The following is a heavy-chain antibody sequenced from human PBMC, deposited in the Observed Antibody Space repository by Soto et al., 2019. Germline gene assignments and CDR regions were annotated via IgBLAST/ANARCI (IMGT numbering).Heavy chain of an antibody. V-gene: IGHV1-69*13. CDR2: IIPIFGTA. CDR1: GGTFSSYA. CDR3: AREPRRELRWFDY. Sequence: ASVKVSCKASGGTFSSYAISWVRQAPGQGLEWMGGIIPIFGTANYARKFQGRVTITADESTSTAYMELSSLRSEDTAVYYCAREPRRELRWFDYWGQGTLVTVSS. D-gene: IGHD1-26*01. J-gene: IGHJ4*02.